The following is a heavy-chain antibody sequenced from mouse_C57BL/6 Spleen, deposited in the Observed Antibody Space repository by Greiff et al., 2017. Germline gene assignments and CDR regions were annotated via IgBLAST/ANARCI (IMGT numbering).Heavy chain of an antibody. CDR2: IDPSDSYT. D-gene: IGHD1-1*01. Sequence: VQLQQPGAELVMPGASVKLSCKASGYTFTSYWMHWVKQRPGQGLEWIGEIDPSDSYTNSNQKFKGKSTLTVDKSSSTAYMQLSSLTSEDSAVYYCARERGNYYGSSRYWYFDVWGTGTTVTVSS. CDR3: ARERGNYYGSSRYWYFDV. J-gene: IGHJ1*03. CDR1: GYTFTSYW. V-gene: IGHV1-69*01.